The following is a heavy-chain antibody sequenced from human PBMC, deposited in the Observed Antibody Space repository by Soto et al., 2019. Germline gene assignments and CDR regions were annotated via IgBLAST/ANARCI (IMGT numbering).Heavy chain of an antibody. J-gene: IGHJ5*02. CDR1: GGSISSGGYY. CDR3: ARAPRAVTFGGVIVIPPSKIDP. V-gene: IGHV4-31*03. D-gene: IGHD3-16*02. CDR2: IYYSGTT. Sequence: KPSETLSLTCTVSGGSISSGGYYWSWIRQHPGKGLEWIGYIYYSGTTYYNPSLKSRVTISVDTSKNQFSLKLSSVTAADTAVYYCARAPRAVTFGGVIVIPPSKIDPWGQGTLVTVSS.